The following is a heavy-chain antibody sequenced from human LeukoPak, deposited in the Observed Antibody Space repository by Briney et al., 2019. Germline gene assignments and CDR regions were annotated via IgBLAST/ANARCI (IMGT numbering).Heavy chain of an antibody. CDR3: AKGSRSIAVDNLCDY. V-gene: IGHV3-23*01. J-gene: IGHJ4*02. CDR1: GFTFSSAA. CDR2: ISSSGGST. D-gene: IGHD6-19*01. Sequence: GGSLRLSCAASGFTFSSAAMSWVRQAPGKGLEWVSIISSSGGSTYYADSVKGRFIISRDDSKNTLYLQMNSLRAEDTAVYYCAKGSRSIAVDNLCDYWGQGSLVTVSS.